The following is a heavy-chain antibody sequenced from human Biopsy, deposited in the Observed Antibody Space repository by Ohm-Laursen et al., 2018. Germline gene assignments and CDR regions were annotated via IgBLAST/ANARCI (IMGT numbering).Heavy chain of an antibody. CDR2: IFYRGST. Sequence: GTLSLTCTVSGGSISNNNYYWGWIRQPPGKGLEWIGSIFYRGSTHYKPSLKSRVSISVDTTKNQFSLKLNLVTAADTAVYYCARDYDTSGYYYVSWGQGTLVTVSS. V-gene: IGHV4-39*01. D-gene: IGHD3-22*01. J-gene: IGHJ5*02. CDR1: GGSISNNNYY. CDR3: ARDYDTSGYYYVS.